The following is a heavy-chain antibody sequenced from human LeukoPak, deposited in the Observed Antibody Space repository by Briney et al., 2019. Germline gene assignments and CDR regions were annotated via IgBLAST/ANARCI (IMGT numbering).Heavy chain of an antibody. CDR1: GYTFTSYG. D-gene: IGHD1-1*01. V-gene: IGHV1-18*01. CDR3: ARDKARWGHYNLDY. J-gene: IGHJ4*02. Sequence: ASVKVSCKASGYTFTSYGISWVRQAPGQGLEWMGWTSAYNGNTNYAQKLQGRVTITRDTSASTAYMELSSLRSEDTAVYSCARDKARWGHYNLDYWGQGTLVTVSS. CDR2: TSAYNGNT.